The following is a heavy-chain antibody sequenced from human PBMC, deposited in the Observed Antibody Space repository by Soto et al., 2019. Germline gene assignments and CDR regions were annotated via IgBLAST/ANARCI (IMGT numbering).Heavy chain of an antibody. J-gene: IGHJ5*02. CDR3: ARNTDRVGIVSTNPNWFHP. D-gene: IGHD5-12*01. CDR1: GYTFTNYD. Sequence: QVQLVQSGAEVKKPGASVKVSCKASGYTFTNYDINWVRQATGQGLEWMGWMSPNSGDTGYAQTFQGRVTMTRDTSTSTAYMELSSLRSEDTAVYYCARNTDRVGIVSTNPNWFHPWGQGTLVTVSS. CDR2: MSPNSGDT. V-gene: IGHV1-8*01.